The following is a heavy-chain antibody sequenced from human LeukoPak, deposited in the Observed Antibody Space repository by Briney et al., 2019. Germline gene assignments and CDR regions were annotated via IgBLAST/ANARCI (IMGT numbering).Heavy chain of an antibody. J-gene: IGHJ3*02. V-gene: IGHV3-69-1*01. CDR1: GFTFGDYA. CDR2: ISSSYAI. Sequence: GGSLRLSCTASGFTFGDYAMSWVRQAPGKGLEWVSSISSSYAIYFADSVKGRFTISRDNAKNSVYLHMNSLRAEDTAVYYCARDRHFVAFDIWGQGTMVTVSS. CDR3: ARDRHFVAFDI.